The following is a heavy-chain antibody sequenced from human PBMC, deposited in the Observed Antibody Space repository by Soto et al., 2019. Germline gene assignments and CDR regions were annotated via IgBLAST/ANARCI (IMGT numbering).Heavy chain of an antibody. CDR2: ISGSGGST. CDR1: GFTFSSYA. V-gene: IGHV3-23*01. D-gene: IGHD3-10*01. Sequence: EVQLLESGGGLVQPGGSLRLSCAASGFTFSSYAMSWVRQAPGKGLEWVSAISGSGGSTYYADSVKGRFTISRDNSKNTLYLQMNSLRAEDTAVYYCGKGITRVRGVIKYYFDYWGQGTLVTVSS. J-gene: IGHJ4*02. CDR3: GKGITRVRGVIKYYFDY.